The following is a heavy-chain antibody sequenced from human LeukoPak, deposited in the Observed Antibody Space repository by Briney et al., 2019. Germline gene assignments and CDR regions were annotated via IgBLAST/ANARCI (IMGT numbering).Heavy chain of an antibody. D-gene: IGHD6-13*01. Sequence: ASVKVSCKASGYTFTSYYMHWVRQAPGQGLERMGRISAYNGNTNYAQKLQGRVTMTTDTSTSTAYMELRSLRSDDTAVYYCARGRGAAAVLGSWGQGTMVTVSS. J-gene: IGHJ3*01. CDR1: GYTFTSYY. CDR3: ARGRGAAAVLGS. CDR2: ISAYNGNT. V-gene: IGHV1-18*04.